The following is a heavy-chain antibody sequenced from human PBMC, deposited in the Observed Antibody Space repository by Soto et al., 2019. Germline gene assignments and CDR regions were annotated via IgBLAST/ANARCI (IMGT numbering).Heavy chain of an antibody. CDR1: GFAFDVYG. D-gene: IGHD6-19*01. V-gene: IGHV3-9*01. J-gene: IGHJ5*02. Sequence: GGSLRLSCAASGFAFDVYGMHWVRQAPGKGLEWVSGISWNSGSIGYADSVKGRFTISRDNARSSLYLQMNSLRAEDTALYYCAKDYLTAGYSSGWYAHWGQGTLVTVSS. CDR3: AKDYLTAGYSSGWYAH. CDR2: ISWNSGSI.